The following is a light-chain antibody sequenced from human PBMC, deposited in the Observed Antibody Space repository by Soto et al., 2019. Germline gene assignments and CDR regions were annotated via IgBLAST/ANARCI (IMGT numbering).Light chain of an antibody. CDR1: SSDVGGYNY. CDR3: SSYPSRSTLMV. V-gene: IGLV2-14*01. CDR2: DVS. J-gene: IGLJ2*01. Sequence: QSALTQPASVSGSPGQSITISCTGTSSDVGGYNYVSWYQQHPGKAPKLMIYDVSNRPSGVSNRFSGSKSGNTASLTISGLQAGDAAGYYCSSYPSRSTLMVFGRGTKLPAL.